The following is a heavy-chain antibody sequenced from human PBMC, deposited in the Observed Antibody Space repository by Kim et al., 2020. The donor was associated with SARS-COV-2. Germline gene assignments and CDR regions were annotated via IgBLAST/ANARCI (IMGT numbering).Heavy chain of an antibody. CDR3: AKDMAGTNGAFDI. CDR2: ISWNSGSI. CDR1: GFTFGDYA. D-gene: IGHD2-8*01. Sequence: GGSLRLSCAASGFTFGDYAMHWVRQAPGKGLEWVSGISWNSGSIGYADSLKGRITISRDNAKNSLYLQMNSLTTEDTALYYCAKDMAGTNGAFDIWGQGTMVTVSS. J-gene: IGHJ3*02. V-gene: IGHV3-9*01.